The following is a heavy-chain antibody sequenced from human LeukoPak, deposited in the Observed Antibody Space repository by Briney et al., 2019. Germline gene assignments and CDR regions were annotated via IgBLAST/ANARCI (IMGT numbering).Heavy chain of an antibody. CDR1: SGSISTSNYY. V-gene: IGHV4-61*01. J-gene: IGHJ4*02. Sequence: SETLSLTCTVSSGSISTSNYYWSWVRQPPGKGLEWIGYIYYSGSTNYNPSLKSRVTISVDTSKNQFSLKLSSVTAADTAVYYCARGVVGATKPFDYWGQGTLVTVSS. CDR3: ARGVVGATKPFDY. CDR2: IYYSGST. D-gene: IGHD1-26*01.